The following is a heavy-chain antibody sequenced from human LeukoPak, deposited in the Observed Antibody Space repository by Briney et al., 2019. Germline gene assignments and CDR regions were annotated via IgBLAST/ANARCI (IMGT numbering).Heavy chain of an antibody. CDR1: GFTFSSYA. J-gene: IGHJ4*02. CDR2: ISYDGNNK. V-gene: IGHV3-30-3*01. CDR3: ARDRPLHRGVYDY. D-gene: IGHD3-10*01. Sequence: PGGSLRLSCAASGFTFSSYAMHWVRQAPGKGLEWVAVISYDGNNKYYADSMKGRFTISRDNSKNTPYLQMNSLRAEDTAVYYCARDRPLHRGVYDYWGQGTLVTVSS.